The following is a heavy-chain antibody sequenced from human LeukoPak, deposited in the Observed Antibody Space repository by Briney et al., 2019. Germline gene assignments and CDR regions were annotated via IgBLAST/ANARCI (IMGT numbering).Heavy chain of an antibody. CDR3: ALHYSNYPFDY. Sequence: GGSLRLSCAASGFSFSSHWMHWVRQAPGKGLVWVSRIESDETTANYADSVRGRFTISKDNAKNTLYLQMNNLRAEDTAVYYCALHYSNYPFDYWGQGTLVTVSS. D-gene: IGHD4-11*01. CDR2: IESDETTA. CDR1: GFSFSSHW. V-gene: IGHV3-74*01. J-gene: IGHJ4*02.